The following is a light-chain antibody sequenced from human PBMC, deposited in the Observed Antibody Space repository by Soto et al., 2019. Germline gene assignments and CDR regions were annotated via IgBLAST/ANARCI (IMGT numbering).Light chain of an antibody. CDR3: QQRSNWRGLT. J-gene: IGKJ4*01. CDR2: DAS. CDR1: QSVSSY. V-gene: IGKV3-11*01. Sequence: EIVLTQSPATLSLSPGERATLSCRASQSVSSYLAWYQQKPGQAPRLLIYDASNRATGIPARFSGSGSGTDFPLIISSLEPEDFAVYYCQQRSNWRGLTFGGGTKVEIK.